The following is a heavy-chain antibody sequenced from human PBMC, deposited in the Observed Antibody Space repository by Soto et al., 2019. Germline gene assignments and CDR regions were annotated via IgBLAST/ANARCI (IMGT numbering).Heavy chain of an antibody. CDR3: ASRSSSRGTNWFDP. Sequence: SVKVSCKASGYTFTSYGISWVRQAPGQGLEWMGWISAYNGNTNYAQKLQGRVTMTTDTSTSTAYMELRSLRSDDTAVYYCASRSSSRGTNWFDPWGQGTLVTVSS. J-gene: IGHJ5*02. CDR2: ISAYNGNT. CDR1: GYTFTSYG. V-gene: IGHV1-18*01. D-gene: IGHD6-13*01.